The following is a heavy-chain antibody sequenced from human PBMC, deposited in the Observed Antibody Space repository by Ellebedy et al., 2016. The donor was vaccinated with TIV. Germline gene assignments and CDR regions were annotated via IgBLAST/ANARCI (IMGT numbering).Heavy chain of an antibody. V-gene: IGHV1-2*02. CDR1: GYTFTGYY. Sequence: AASVKVSCKTSGYTFTGYYIHWVRQAPGQGLEWMGWISPNNGGTNYAQNFQGRVTMTRDTSISTAYMELSRLRSDDTAVYYCARSVSGEGLDSWGQGTLVTVSS. D-gene: IGHD7-27*01. CDR2: ISPNNGGT. CDR3: ARSVSGEGLDS. J-gene: IGHJ4*02.